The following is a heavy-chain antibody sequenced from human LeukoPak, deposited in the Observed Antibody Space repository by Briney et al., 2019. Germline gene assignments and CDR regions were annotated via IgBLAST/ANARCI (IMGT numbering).Heavy chain of an antibody. CDR1: GGSISSSSSY. J-gene: IGHJ4*02. CDR3: AGRIAVAGFDY. D-gene: IGHD6-19*01. CDR2: IYTSGST. Sequence: SETLSLTCTVSGGSISSSSSYWSWIRQPAGKGLEWIGRIYTSGSTNYNPPLKSRVTISVDTSKTLFSLKLTSVTAADTAVYYCAGRIAVAGFDYWGQGTLVTVSS. V-gene: IGHV4-61*02.